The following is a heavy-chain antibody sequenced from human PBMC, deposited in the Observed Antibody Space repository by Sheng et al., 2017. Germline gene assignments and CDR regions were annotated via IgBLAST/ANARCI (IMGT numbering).Heavy chain of an antibody. J-gene: IGHJ4*02. CDR2: IYHSGSTP. CDR1: GYSISSGYY. CDR3: ARAGAGGDYVDY. Sequence: QVQLQESGPGAGEAFGDPCPLTCAVSGYSISSGYYWGWIRQPPGKGLEWIGSIYHSGSTPTTPVPQESSHISVDTSKNQFSLKLSSVTAADTAVYYCARAGAGGDYVDYWGQGTLVTVSS. D-gene: IGHD6-19*01. V-gene: IGHV4-38-2*01.